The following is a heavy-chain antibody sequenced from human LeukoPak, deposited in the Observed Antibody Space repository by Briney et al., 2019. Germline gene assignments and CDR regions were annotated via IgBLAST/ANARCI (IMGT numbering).Heavy chain of an antibody. V-gene: IGHV3-30*03. Sequence: GRSLRLSCAASGFTFSSYAMHWVRQAPGKGLEWVAVISYDGSNKYYADSVKGRFTISRDNSKNTLYLEMNSLRAEDTAVYYCARDGWVDYWGQGTLVTVSS. J-gene: IGHJ4*02. CDR3: ARDGWVDY. CDR2: ISYDGSNK. D-gene: IGHD1-26*01. CDR1: GFTFSSYA.